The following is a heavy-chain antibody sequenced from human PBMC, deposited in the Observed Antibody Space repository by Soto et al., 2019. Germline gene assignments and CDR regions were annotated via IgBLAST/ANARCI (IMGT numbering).Heavy chain of an antibody. J-gene: IGHJ4*02. CDR3: VGTLSWKYATFDY. CDR2: ITSDGGTT. D-gene: IGHD1-7*01. Sequence: GSLRLSCSASGFTFSSYSMYWVRQAPGKGLEYVSGITSDGGTTYNADSVKGRFSISRDNSKNTLFLQMSSLRPEDTAVYYCVGTLSWKYATFDYWGQGIQVTVSS. CDR1: GFTFSSYS. V-gene: IGHV3-64D*06.